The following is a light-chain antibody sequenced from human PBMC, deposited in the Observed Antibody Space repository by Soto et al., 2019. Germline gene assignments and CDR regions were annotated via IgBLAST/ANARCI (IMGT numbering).Light chain of an antibody. CDR2: GAS. J-gene: IGKJ1*01. CDR1: QSVSNNY. V-gene: IGKV3-20*01. Sequence: EIVFTQSPGTLSLSPGERATLSCRASQSVSNNYLAWYQQKPGKAPRLLIYGASNRATGIPDRFSGSGSGTDFTLTISXLEPEDFAVYYCQQYGSSGTFGQGTKVDIK. CDR3: QQYGSSGT.